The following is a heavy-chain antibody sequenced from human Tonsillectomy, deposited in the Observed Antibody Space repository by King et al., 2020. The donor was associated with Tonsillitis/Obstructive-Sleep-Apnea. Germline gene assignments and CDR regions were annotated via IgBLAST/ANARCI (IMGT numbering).Heavy chain of an antibody. CDR3: ARDKDTGDNWFDP. J-gene: IGHJ5*02. Sequence: QLVQSGAEVKKPGASVKVSCKASGYTFTSYAMHWVRQAPGQRLEWMGWINAGNGNTKYSQNFQGRVTITRDTSARTAYMALSSLRSEDTAVYYCARDKDTGDNWFDPWGQGTLVTVSS. CDR2: INAGNGNT. V-gene: IGHV1-3*01. CDR1: GYTFTSYA. D-gene: IGHD5-18*01.